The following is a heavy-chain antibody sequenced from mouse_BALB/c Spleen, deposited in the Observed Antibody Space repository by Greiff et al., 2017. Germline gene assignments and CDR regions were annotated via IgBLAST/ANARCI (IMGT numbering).Heavy chain of an antibody. CDR1: GFTFSSYT. CDR2: ISSGGGNT. V-gene: IGHV5-9*03. J-gene: IGHJ2*01. Sequence: EVQVVESGGGLVKPGGSLKLSCAASGFTFSSYTMSWVRQTPEKRLEWVATISSGGGNTYYPDSVKGRFTISGDNAKNNLYLQMSSLRSEDTALYYCTIVTGYFDYWGQGTTLTVSS. D-gene: IGHD2-1*01. CDR3: TIVTGYFDY.